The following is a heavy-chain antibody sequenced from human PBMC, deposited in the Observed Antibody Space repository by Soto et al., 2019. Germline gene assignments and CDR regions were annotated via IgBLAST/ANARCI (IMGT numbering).Heavy chain of an antibody. CDR2: IGASGSTT. CDR3: AKDRITMVRGYFDY. J-gene: IGHJ4*02. V-gene: IGHV3-23*01. Sequence: LRLSCAASGFTFSSCAMSWVRQAPGMGLEWVSAIGASGSTTYYADSMKGRFTISIDNSKNSLYLQMNSLRAEDTAVYYCAKDRITMVRGYFDYWGQGTLVTVSS. CDR1: GFTFSSCA. D-gene: IGHD3-10*01.